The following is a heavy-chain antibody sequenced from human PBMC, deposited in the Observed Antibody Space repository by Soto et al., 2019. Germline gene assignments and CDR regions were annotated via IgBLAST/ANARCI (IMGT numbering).Heavy chain of an antibody. Sequence: SQTLSPTCTITGDSVSSNRAGWSWIRQSPSRGLEWLGRTYYRSKWYYEYAVSVRGRITINPDTSKNQYSLQLNSVTPEDTAVYFCARGEQYSGRIFDYWGQGTLVAVSS. CDR2: TYYRSKWYY. CDR3: ARGEQYSGRIFDY. D-gene: IGHD1-26*01. V-gene: IGHV6-1*01. CDR1: GDSVSSNRAG. J-gene: IGHJ4*01.